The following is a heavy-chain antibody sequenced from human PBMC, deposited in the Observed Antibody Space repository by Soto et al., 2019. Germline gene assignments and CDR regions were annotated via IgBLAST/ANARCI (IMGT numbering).Heavy chain of an antibody. J-gene: IGHJ4*02. Sequence: GGSLRLSCAASGFTFSSYGMHWVRQAPGKGLEWVAVISYDGSNKYYADSVKGRFTISRDNSKNTLYLQMNSLRAEDTAVYYCAKTIFGVVIIEFFDYWGQGTLVTVSS. D-gene: IGHD3-3*01. CDR1: GFTFSSYG. CDR3: AKTIFGVVIIEFFDY. V-gene: IGHV3-30*18. CDR2: ISYDGSNK.